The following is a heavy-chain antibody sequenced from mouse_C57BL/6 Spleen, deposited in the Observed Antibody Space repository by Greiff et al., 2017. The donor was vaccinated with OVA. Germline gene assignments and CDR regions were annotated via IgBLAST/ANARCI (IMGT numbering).Heavy chain of an antibody. CDR2: IWRGGST. V-gene: IGHV2-5*01. J-gene: IGHJ4*01. CDR3: AKIFHYYYGSSYAMDY. CDR1: GFSFTSYG. D-gene: IGHD1-1*01. Sequence: QVQLQQSGPGLVQPSQSLSITCTVSGFSFTSYGVHWVRQSPGKGLEWLGVIWRGGSTDYNAAFMSRLSITKDNSKSQVFFKMNSLQADDTAIYYCAKIFHYYYGSSYAMDYWGQGTSVTVSS.